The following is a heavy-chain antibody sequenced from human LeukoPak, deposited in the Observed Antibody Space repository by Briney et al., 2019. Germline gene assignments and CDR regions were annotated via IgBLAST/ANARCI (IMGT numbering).Heavy chain of an antibody. CDR2: INPNSGGT. CDR1: GYTFIGYY. D-gene: IGHD4-17*01. CDR3: ARAPDYGDDGNYGMDV. Sequence: GASVKVSCKASGYTFIGYYMHWVRQAPGQGLEWMGWINPNSGGTNYAQKLQGRVTMTRDTSISTAYMELSRLRSDDTAMYYCARAPDYGDDGNYGMDVWGQGTTVTVSS. V-gene: IGHV1-2*02. J-gene: IGHJ6*02.